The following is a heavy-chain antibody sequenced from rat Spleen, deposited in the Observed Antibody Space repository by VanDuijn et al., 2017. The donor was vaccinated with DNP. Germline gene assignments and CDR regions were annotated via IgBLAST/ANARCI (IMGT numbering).Heavy chain of an antibody. V-gene: IGHV2S61*01. CDR3: AREREPKNNPYYFDY. Sequence: QVQLKESGPGLVQPSQTLSLTCTVSGFSLTSYTVSWVRQPPGKGLEWMGVIWGNGNTNYNSALKSRLSISRDTSKSQVFLKMNNLQTEDTAMYFCAREREPKNNPYYFDYWGQGTLVTVSS. J-gene: IGHJ3*01. CDR2: IWGNGNT. D-gene: IGHD1-1*01. CDR1: GFSLTSYT.